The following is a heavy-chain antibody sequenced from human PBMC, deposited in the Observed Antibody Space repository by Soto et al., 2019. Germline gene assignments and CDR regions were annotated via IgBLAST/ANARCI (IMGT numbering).Heavy chain of an antibody. J-gene: IGHJ5*02. CDR3: ARESSSWYVVNWFDP. D-gene: IGHD6-13*01. V-gene: IGHV1-3*01. CDR2: INAGNGNT. Sequence: ASVKVSCKASGYTFTSYAMHWVRQAPGQRLEWMGWINAGNGNTKYSQKFQGRVTITRDTSASTAYMELSSLRSEDTAVYYCARESSSWYVVNWFDPWGQGTLVTVSS. CDR1: GYTFTSYA.